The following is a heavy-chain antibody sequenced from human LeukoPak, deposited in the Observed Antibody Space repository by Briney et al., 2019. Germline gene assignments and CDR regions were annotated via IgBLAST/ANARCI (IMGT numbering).Heavy chain of an antibody. Sequence: ASVKVSCKASGYTFTSYGISWVRQAPGQGLEWMGWISAYNGNTNYAQKLQGRVTMTTDTSTSTAYMELRSLRSDDTAVYYCARDQDGDITIFGVVQDAFDIWGQGTMVTVSS. CDR3: ARDQDGDITIFGVVQDAFDI. D-gene: IGHD3-3*01. J-gene: IGHJ3*02. CDR2: ISAYNGNT. CDR1: GYTFTSYG. V-gene: IGHV1-18*01.